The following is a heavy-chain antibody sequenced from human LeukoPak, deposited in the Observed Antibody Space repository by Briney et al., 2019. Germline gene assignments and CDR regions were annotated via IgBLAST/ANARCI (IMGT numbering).Heavy chain of an antibody. CDR3: ARAPFVEMVTKHTAFDI. Sequence: SETLSLTCTVSGGSISSYYWSWIRQPPGKGLEWIGYIYYSGSTNYNPSLKSRVTISVDTSKNQFSLKLSSVTAADTAVYYCARAPFVEMVTKHTAFDIWGQGTMVTVSS. CDR1: GGSISSYY. V-gene: IGHV4-59*01. D-gene: IGHD5-24*01. J-gene: IGHJ3*02. CDR2: IYYSGST.